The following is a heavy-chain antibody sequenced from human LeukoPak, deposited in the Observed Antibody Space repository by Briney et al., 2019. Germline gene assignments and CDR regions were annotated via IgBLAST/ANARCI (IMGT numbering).Heavy chain of an antibody. CDR3: AKDRARRSSTPSDY. D-gene: IGHD5/OR15-5a*01. CDR2: ISYDGSNK. J-gene: IGHJ4*02. V-gene: IGHV3-30*18. Sequence: PGGSLRLSCAASGFTFSSYGMHWVRQAPGKGLEWVAVISYDGSNKYYADSVKGRFTISRDNSKNTLYLQMNSLRAEDTAVYYCAKDRARRSSTPSDYWGQGTLVTVSS. CDR1: GFTFSSYG.